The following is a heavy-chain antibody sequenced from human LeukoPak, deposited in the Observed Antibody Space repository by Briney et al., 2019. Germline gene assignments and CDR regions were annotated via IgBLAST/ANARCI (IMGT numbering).Heavy chain of an antibody. Sequence: SEPLSLTCSVSYGSINSYYWNWIRQPPGKGLEWIGYIYSSGRTTYNPSLKGRVTMSVDTSKNQHYLKLTSVTAADTAVYYCAGDYSSGSYRFDFWGRGSLVTVSS. D-gene: IGHD3-10*01. J-gene: IGHJ4*02. CDR3: AGDYSSGSYRFDF. V-gene: IGHV4-59*13. CDR2: IYSSGRT. CDR1: YGSINSYY.